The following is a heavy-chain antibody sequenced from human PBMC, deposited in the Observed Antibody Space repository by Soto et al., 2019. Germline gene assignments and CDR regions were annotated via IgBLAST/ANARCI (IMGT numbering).Heavy chain of an antibody. CDR2: ISGSGGTT. V-gene: IGHV3-23*01. J-gene: IGHJ4*02. Sequence: GESLKISCAASGFTFSSYAMSWVRQAPGKGLEWVSAISGSGGTTYYADSVKGRFTISRDNSKNTLYLQMNSLRAEDTAVYYCAKINSSGWDFDYWGQGTLVTVSS. CDR3: AKINSSGWDFDY. D-gene: IGHD6-19*01. CDR1: GFTFSSYA.